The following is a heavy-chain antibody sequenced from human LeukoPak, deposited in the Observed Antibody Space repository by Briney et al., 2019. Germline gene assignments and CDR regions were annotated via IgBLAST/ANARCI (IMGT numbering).Heavy chain of an antibody. CDR2: ISGSGGGT. D-gene: IGHD3-16*01. CDR1: GFTFNSDA. CDR3: AKSYGLDY. V-gene: IGHV3-23*01. Sequence: GGSLRLSCAASGFTFNSDAMNWVRQAPGKGLEWVSAISGSGGGTYYADSVKGRFSISRDKSKNTLYLQMNNLRAEDTAVYYCAKSYGLDYWGQGTLVTVSS. J-gene: IGHJ4*02.